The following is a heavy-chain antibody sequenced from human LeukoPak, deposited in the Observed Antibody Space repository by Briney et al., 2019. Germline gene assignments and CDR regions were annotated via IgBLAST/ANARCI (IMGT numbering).Heavy chain of an antibody. J-gene: IGHJ4*02. V-gene: IGHV3-30*18. CDR1: GFTFSRYG. D-gene: IGHD2-8*01. Sequence: GGSLSLSCSASGFTFSRYGMHWVRRAPGKGLEWVALISSDGNKKNYADSVKGRFNNSRDNSKHTLYLQMNSLRAEDTAVYYCAKPFKYGVRGVYLDYWGQRTLVTVSS. CDR2: ISSDGNKK. CDR3: AKPFKYGVRGVYLDY.